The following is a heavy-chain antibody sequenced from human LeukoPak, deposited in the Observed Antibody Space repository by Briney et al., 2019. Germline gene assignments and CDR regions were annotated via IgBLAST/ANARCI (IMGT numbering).Heavy chain of an antibody. CDR1: GGSFSGYY. V-gene: IGHV4-34*01. CDR3: ARGELVPYDSSGYSGDAFDI. CDR2: INHSGST. D-gene: IGHD3-22*01. Sequence: PSETLSLTCAVYGGSFSGYYWSWIRQPPGKGLEWIGEINHSGSTNYNPSLKSRVTISVDTSKNQFSLKLSSVTAADTAVYYCARGELVPYDSSGYSGDAFDIWGQGTMVTVSS. J-gene: IGHJ3*02.